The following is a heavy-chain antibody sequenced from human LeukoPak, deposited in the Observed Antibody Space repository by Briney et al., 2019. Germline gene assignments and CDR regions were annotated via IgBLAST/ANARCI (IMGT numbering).Heavy chain of an antibody. CDR3: AREFEVGATTGGFDY. V-gene: IGHV1-2*02. Sequence: AASVKVSCKASGYTFTGYYMHWVRQAPGQGLEGMGWINPNSGGTNYAQKFQGRVTMTRETSISTAYMELSRLRSDDTAVYSCAREFEVGATTGGFDYWGQGTLVTVSS. D-gene: IGHD1-26*01. CDR1: GYTFTGYY. CDR2: INPNSGGT. J-gene: IGHJ4*02.